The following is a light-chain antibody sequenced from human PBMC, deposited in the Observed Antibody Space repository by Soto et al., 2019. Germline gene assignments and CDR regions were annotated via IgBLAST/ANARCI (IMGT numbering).Light chain of an antibody. CDR1: NSNMGRNY. CDR2: RND. V-gene: IGLV1-47*01. CDR3: AVWDNSLNGVA. Sequence: QSVLTQIPSASGTPGQSVTISCSGSNSNMGRNYVYWYQQVPGTAPKLLMYRNDVRPSGVPDRFTGSKSGTSASLAISGLRSEDEADYYCAVWDNSLNGVAFGGGTKLTVL. J-gene: IGLJ2*01.